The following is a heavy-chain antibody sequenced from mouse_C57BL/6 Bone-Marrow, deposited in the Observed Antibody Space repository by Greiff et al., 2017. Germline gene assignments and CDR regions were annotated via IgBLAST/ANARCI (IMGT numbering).Heavy chain of an antibody. V-gene: IGHV14-3*01. CDR3: ARYHYSNYDYFDY. J-gene: IGHJ2*01. CDR2: IDPANGNT. D-gene: IGHD2-5*01. Sequence: VQLKESVAELVRSGASVKLSCTASGFNIKNTYMHWVKQRPEQGLEWIGRIDPANGNTKYAPKFQGKATITADTSSNTAYLQLSSLTSEDTAIYYCARYHYSNYDYFDYWGQGTTLTVSS. CDR1: GFNIKNTY.